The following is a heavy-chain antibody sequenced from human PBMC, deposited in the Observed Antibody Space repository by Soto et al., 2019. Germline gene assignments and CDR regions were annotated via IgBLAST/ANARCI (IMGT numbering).Heavy chain of an antibody. Sequence: QVQLVQSGAEVRQPASSVKVSCKTSGGTFSSYAISWVRQATGQGLEWMGVIVPIVDTSTYAQKFQGRVTIAADESTSTVYMQLSGLRSDDTAVYYCVRVVAIPGYPDNWGQGPLVTVAS. CDR2: IVPIVDTS. J-gene: IGHJ4*01. CDR1: GGTFSSYA. V-gene: IGHV1-69*12. CDR3: VRVVAIPGYPDN. D-gene: IGHD5-12*01.